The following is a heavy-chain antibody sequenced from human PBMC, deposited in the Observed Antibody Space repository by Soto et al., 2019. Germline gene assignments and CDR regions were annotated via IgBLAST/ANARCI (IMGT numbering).Heavy chain of an antibody. D-gene: IGHD3-22*01. Sequence: GGSLRLSCAASGFTFRSYAMSWVRQAPGKGLEWVSDISGSGGRTDYADSVKGRFTISRDNSKNMLYLQMSSLRAEDTAVYYCASLPPVAMMVATSYFYGLDVWGQGTTVTVSS. CDR3: ASLPPVAMMVATSYFYGLDV. CDR1: GFTFRSYA. J-gene: IGHJ6*02. V-gene: IGHV3-23*01. CDR2: ISGSGGRT.